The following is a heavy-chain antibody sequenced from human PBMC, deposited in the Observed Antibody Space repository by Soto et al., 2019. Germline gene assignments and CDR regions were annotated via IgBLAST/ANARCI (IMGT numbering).Heavy chain of an antibody. J-gene: IGHJ6*02. D-gene: IGHD3-10*01. CDR1: GGTFSSYA. CDR3: ARGKSYYGSGKGIYDYYSLDV. CDR2: VIPVFGLA. Sequence: SVKVCCKSSGGTFSSYAISWVLQAPGQGLEWMGGVIPVFGLATYAQKVQGRVTITADRSTNTAYMEVSSLRSEDTAVYYCARGKSYYGSGKGIYDYYSLDVWGQGTTVTVSS. V-gene: IGHV1-69*10.